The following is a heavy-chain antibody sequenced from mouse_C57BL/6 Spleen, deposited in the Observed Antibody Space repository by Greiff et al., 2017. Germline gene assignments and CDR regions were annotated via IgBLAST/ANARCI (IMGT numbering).Heavy chain of an antibody. CDR2: IWGVGST. V-gene: IGHV2-6*01. Sequence: VKLMESGPGLVAPSQSLSITCTVSGFSLTSYGVDWVRQSPGKGLEWLGVIWGVGSTNYNSALKSRLSISKDNSKSQVFLKMNSLQTDDTAMYYCASFITTVVGAMDYWGQGTSVTVSS. CDR1: GFSLTSYG. D-gene: IGHD1-1*01. J-gene: IGHJ4*01. CDR3: ASFITTVVGAMDY.